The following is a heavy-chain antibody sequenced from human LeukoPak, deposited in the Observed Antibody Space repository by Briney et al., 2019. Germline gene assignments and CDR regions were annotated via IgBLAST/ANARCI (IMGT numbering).Heavy chain of an antibody. V-gene: IGHV3-21*01. J-gene: IGHJ3*02. CDR1: GFTFSSYS. CDR2: ISSSSSYI. D-gene: IGHD3-10*01. Sequence: NPGGSLRLSCAASGFTFSSYSMNWVRQAPGKGLEWVSSISSSSSYIYYADSVKGRFTISRDNAKNSLYLQMNSLRAEDTAVYYCAIYYGSGLRAFDIWGQGTMVTVSS. CDR3: AIYYGSGLRAFDI.